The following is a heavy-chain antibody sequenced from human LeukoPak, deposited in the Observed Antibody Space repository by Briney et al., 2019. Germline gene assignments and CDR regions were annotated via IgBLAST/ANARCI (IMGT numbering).Heavy chain of an antibody. CDR3: VRGLGDY. CDR1: GFTFSSYW. V-gene: IGHV3-74*01. Sequence: GGSLRLSCAASGFTFSSYWMHWVRQAPGKGLVWVSRIKSDGNTNYADSVKGRFTISRDNAKNMLYLQMNILRVEDTAVYYCVRGLGDYWGQGTLVTVSS. CDR2: IKSDGNT. J-gene: IGHJ4*02.